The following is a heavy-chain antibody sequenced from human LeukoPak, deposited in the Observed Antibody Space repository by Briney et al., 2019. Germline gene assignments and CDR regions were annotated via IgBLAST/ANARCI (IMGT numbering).Heavy chain of an antibody. Sequence: GASVKVSCKASGYTFTGYYMHWVRQAPGQGLEWMGWINPNSGGTNYAQKFQGRVTMTRDTSISTAYMELSRLRSDDTAVYYCARVRPVKGSRYYFDYWGQGTLVTVSS. J-gene: IGHJ4*02. D-gene: IGHD4-17*01. V-gene: IGHV1-2*02. CDR1: GYTFTGYY. CDR2: INPNSGGT. CDR3: ARVRPVKGSRYYFDY.